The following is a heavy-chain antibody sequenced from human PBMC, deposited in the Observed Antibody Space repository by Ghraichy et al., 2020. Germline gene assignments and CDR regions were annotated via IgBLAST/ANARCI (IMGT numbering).Heavy chain of an antibody. J-gene: IGHJ6*02. CDR2: IMQDGSER. V-gene: IGHV3-7*01. Sequence: GGSLRLSCAASEFTFSSYWMSWVRQAPGKRLEWVANIMQDGSERHYVHSVKGRFTISRDNDKNSLYLQMHSLRVEDTAVYYCARCPGSGSYYNYYYGMDVWGQGTTVTVSS. D-gene: IGHD3-10*01. CDR1: EFTFSSYW. CDR3: ARCPGSGSYYNYYYGMDV.